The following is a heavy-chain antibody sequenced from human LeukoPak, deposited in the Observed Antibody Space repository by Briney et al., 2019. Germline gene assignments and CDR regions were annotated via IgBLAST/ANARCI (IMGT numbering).Heavy chain of an antibody. J-gene: IGHJ3*02. D-gene: IGHD3-22*01. CDR2: IRYDGSNK. CDR3: ARGDYYDSSGYGAI. V-gene: IGHV3-30*02. CDR1: GFTFSSYG. Sequence: GGSLRLSCAASGFTFSSYGMHWVRQAPGKGLEWVAFIRYDGSNKYYADSVKGRFTISRDNSKNTLYLQMNSLRAEDTAVYYCARGDYYDSSGYGAIWGQGTMVTVSS.